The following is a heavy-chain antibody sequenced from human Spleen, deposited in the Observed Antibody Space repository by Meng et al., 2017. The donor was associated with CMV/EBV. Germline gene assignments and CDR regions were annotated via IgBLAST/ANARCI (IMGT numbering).Heavy chain of an antibody. CDR2: ISYDGSNK. V-gene: IGHV3-30-3*01. J-gene: IGHJ4*02. Sequence: GESLKISCAASGFTFSTYSMHWVRQAPGKGLEWVAVISYDGSNKYYADSVKGRFTISRDNSKNTLYLQMNSLRAEDTAVYYCARDEGAGYCSSTSCLSLHYFDYWGQGTLVTVSS. D-gene: IGHD2-2*01. CDR1: GFTFSTYS. CDR3: ARDEGAGYCSSTSCLSLHYFDY.